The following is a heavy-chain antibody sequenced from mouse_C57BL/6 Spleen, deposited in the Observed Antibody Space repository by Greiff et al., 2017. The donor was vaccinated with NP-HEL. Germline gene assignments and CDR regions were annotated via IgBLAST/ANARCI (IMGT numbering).Heavy chain of an antibody. CDR1: GYSFSSYC. Sequence: VQLQQSGAELVKPGASVKISCKASGYSFSSYCLNWVKQRPGKGLEWIGQISPGDGATNSNGKFTGKATLTADKSSSTAYMQLSSLPSEDSAVYVCASYSRGARDYWGKRTSVTVSS. V-gene: IGHV1-80*01. D-gene: IGHD2-1*01. CDR3: ASYSRGARDY. CDR2: ISPGDGAT. J-gene: IGHJ4*01.